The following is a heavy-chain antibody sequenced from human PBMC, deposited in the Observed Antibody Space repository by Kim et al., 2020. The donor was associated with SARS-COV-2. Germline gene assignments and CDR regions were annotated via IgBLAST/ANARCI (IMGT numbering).Heavy chain of an antibody. D-gene: IGHD3-3*02. J-gene: IGHJ4*02. V-gene: IGHV3-53*04. CDR2: GSA. CDR3: VRAHISTFDY. Sequence: GSAFYADSVKGRFTISRNNSKNMLYLQMNSLRPEDTALYFCVRAHISTFDYWGQGTPVTVSS.